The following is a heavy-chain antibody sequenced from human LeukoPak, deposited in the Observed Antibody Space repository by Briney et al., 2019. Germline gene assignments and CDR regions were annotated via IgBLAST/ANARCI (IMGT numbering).Heavy chain of an antibody. V-gene: IGHV3-33*01. Sequence: PGRSLRLSCAASGFTFSRYGMHWVRQAPGKGLEWVAVIWYDGSNEYYADSVKGRFTIFRDNSKNTLHLQMNSLRAEDTAVYYCARPLVGDALDYWGQGTLVTLSS. CDR1: GFTFSRYG. CDR2: IWYDGSNE. CDR3: ARPLVGDALDY. J-gene: IGHJ4*02. D-gene: IGHD1-26*01.